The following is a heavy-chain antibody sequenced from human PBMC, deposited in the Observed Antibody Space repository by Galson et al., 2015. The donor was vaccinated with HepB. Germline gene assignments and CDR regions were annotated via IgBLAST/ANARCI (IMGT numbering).Heavy chain of an antibody. J-gene: IGHJ6*02. CDR1: GFTFTSSA. CDR3: AADRFYRAYYYDSSSGRYYGMDV. Sequence: SVKVSCKASGFTFTSSAMQWVRQARGQRLEWIGWIVVGSGNTNYAQKFQARVTITRDMSTSTAYMELSSLRSEDTAVYYCAADRFYRAYYYDSSSGRYYGMDVWGQGTTVTVSS. V-gene: IGHV1-58*02. CDR2: IVVGSGNT. D-gene: IGHD3-22*01.